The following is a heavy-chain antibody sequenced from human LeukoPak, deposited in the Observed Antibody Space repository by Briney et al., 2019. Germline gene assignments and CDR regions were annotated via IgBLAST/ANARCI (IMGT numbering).Heavy chain of an antibody. J-gene: IGHJ6*02. V-gene: IGHV4-4*07. CDR3: ARAGTYGVRGVISSDV. CDR2: MYTSGST. Sequence: SETPSLTCTVSGGSISSYYRSWIRQPAGKGLEWIGRMYTSGSTNYNPSLKSRVTMSVDTSKNQFSLKLSSVTAADTAVYYCARAGTYGVRGVISSDVWGQGTTVTVSS. CDR1: GGSISSYY. D-gene: IGHD3-10*01.